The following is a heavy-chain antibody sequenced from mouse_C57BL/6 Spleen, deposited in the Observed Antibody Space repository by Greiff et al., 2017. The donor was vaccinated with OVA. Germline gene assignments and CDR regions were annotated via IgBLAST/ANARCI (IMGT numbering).Heavy chain of an antibody. CDR1: GYTFTSYG. CDR3: ARSHGSSFDY. J-gene: IGHJ2*01. CDR2: IYPRSGNT. D-gene: IGHD1-1*01. V-gene: IGHV1-81*01. Sequence: VKLMESGAELARPGASVKLSCKASGYTFTSYGISWVKQRTGQGLEWIGEIYPRSGNTYYNEKFKGKATLTADKSSSTAYMELRSLTSEDSAVYFCARSHGSSFDYWGQGTTLTVSS.